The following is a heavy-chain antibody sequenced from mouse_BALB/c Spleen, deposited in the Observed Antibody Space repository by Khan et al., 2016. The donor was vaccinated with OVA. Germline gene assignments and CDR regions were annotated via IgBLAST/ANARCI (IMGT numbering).Heavy chain of an antibody. CDR2: ISTYSGNT. CDR3: ARPAYDGYYDY. CDR1: GYTFTDYA. D-gene: IGHD2-3*01. J-gene: IGHJ2*01. Sequence: QVQLKESGPELVRPGVSVKISCKGSGYTFTDYAMYWVKQSHAKSLEWIGLISTYSGNTNYNQKFKGKAPMTVDKSSSTAYMELARLTSEDSAIYYCARPAYDGYYDYWGQGTTLTVSS. V-gene: IGHV1S137*01.